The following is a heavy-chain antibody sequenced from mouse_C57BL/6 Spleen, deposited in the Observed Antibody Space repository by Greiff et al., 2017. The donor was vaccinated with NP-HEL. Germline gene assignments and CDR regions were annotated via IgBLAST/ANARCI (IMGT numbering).Heavy chain of an antibody. Sequence: EVKLVESGGGLVKPGGSLKLSCAASGFTFSDYGMHWVRQAPEQGLEWVAYISSGSSTIYYADTVKGRFTISRDNAKNTLFLQMTSLRSEDTAMYYCANWERYFDVWGTGTTVTVSS. J-gene: IGHJ1*03. V-gene: IGHV5-17*01. CDR3: ANWERYFDV. CDR1: GFTFSDYG. CDR2: ISSGSSTI. D-gene: IGHD4-1*02.